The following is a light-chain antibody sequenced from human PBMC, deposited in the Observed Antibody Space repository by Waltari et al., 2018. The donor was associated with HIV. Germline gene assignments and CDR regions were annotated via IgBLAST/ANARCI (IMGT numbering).Light chain of an antibody. CDR1: SSKFGNDF. CDR3: GTWDTNLGAGV. CDR2: DND. Sequence: QSVLTQPPSVSAAPGQKVTISCSGSSSKFGNDFVSWYQHLPGAAPKLLIYDNDKRPSGISDRFSGSKSGTSATLGITGLQTGDEADYYCGTWDTNLGAGVFGGGTKLTVL. V-gene: IGLV1-51*01. J-gene: IGLJ3*02.